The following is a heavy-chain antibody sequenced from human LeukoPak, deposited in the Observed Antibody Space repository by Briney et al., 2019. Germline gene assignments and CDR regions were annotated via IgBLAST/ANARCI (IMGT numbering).Heavy chain of an antibody. CDR1: GYTFTGYY. J-gene: IGHJ3*02. D-gene: IGHD4-17*01. CDR2: INPNSGGT. Sequence: ASVKVSCKASGYTFTGYYMHWVRQAPGRGLGWMGWINPNSGGTNYAQKFQGRVTMTRDTSISTAYMELSRLRSDDTAVYYCARAFTVTTQSGAFDIWGQGTMVTVSS. CDR3: ARAFTVTTQSGAFDI. V-gene: IGHV1-2*02.